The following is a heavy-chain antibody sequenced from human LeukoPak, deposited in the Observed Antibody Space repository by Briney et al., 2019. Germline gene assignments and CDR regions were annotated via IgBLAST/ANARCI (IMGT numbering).Heavy chain of an antibody. CDR3: ARAGQGYCTSASCYLSLDY. V-gene: IGHV4-4*02. Sequence: SGTLSLTCAVSGGSISSSNWWSWVRQPPGKGLEWIGQIYHSGSTNYNPSLKSRVAISVDKSKNQFSLNLSSVTAADTAVYYCARAGQGYCTSASCYLSLDYWGQGTLVTVSS. CDR1: GGSISSSNW. CDR2: IYHSGST. J-gene: IGHJ4*02. D-gene: IGHD2-2*01.